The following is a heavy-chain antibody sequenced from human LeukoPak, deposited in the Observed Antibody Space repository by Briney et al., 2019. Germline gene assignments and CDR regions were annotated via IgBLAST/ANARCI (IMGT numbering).Heavy chain of an antibody. CDR2: IFTSGIT. D-gene: IGHD3-10*01. J-gene: IGHJ6*03. Sequence: SDIRSLIGTNTGGSVKSDDRNWSRNPDGKRQELIGLIFTSGITNYNPSLKSRVTMSVDTSKNQFSLNLSSVTAADTAVYYCARESSGSYYNPQGYMDVWGKGTTVTVSS. V-gene: IGHV4-4*07. CDR3: ARESSGSYYNPQGYMDV. CDR1: GGSVKSDD.